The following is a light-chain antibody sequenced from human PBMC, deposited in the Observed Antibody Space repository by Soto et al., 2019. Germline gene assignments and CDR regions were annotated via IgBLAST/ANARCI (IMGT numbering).Light chain of an antibody. CDR3: QQYGSSST. V-gene: IGKV3-20*01. CDR2: GAS. J-gene: IGKJ5*01. CDR1: QSVSSN. Sequence: EIVMTQSPATLSVSPGERATLSCRASQSVSSNLAWYQQKPGQAPRLLIYGASSRPTGIPDRFSGSGSGTDFTLTISRLEPEDFAVYYCQQYGSSSTFGQGTRLETK.